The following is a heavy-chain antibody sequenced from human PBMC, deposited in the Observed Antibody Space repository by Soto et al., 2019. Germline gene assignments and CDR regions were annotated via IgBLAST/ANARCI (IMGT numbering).Heavy chain of an antibody. CDR1: NASISSRKW. D-gene: IGHD1-1*01. Sequence: SETLSLTCTVSNASISSRKWWTWVRQTPGKGLEWIGEIYHSGSINHNPSLKSRVTMSVDKSNNQFSLKMTSVTAADTAVYYCARRYGYSFDYWGQGTLVTVSS. J-gene: IGHJ4*02. CDR3: ARRYGYSFDY. CDR2: IYHSGSI. V-gene: IGHV4-4*02.